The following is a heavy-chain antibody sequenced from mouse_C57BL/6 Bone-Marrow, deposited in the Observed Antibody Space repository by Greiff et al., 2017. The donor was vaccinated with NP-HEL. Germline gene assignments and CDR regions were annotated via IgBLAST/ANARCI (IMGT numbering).Heavy chain of an antibody. J-gene: IGHJ2*01. CDR1: GFNIKDDY. D-gene: IGHD1-1*01. Sequence: VQLQQSGAELVRPGASVKLSCTASGFNIKDDYMHWVKQRPEQGLEWIGWIDPENGDTESASKFQGKATITADTSSNTAYLQLSILTSEDTAVYYCTTYYYGSSPHYVDYWGQGTTLTVSS. V-gene: IGHV14-4*01. CDR2: IDPENGDT. CDR3: TTYYYGSSPHYVDY.